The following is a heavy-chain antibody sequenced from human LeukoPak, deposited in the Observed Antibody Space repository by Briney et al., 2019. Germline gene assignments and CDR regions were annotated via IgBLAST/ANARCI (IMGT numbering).Heavy chain of an antibody. CDR2: IYYSGST. CDR1: GGSISSGRYY. CDR3: GRQYRSGCPWFDP. Sequence: PSETLSLTCTVSGGSISSGRYYWGWIRQPPGKGLEWIGSIYYSGSTYYNPSLKSRVTISVDTSKNQFSLKLTSVTAADAAVYYCGRQYRSGCPWFDPWGQGTLVTVSS. D-gene: IGHD6-19*01. V-gene: IGHV4-39*01. J-gene: IGHJ5*02.